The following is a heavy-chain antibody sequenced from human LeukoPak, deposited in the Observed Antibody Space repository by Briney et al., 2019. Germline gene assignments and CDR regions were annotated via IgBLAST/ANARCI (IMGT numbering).Heavy chain of an antibody. CDR1: GGSISTSSYY. Sequence: SETLSLTCTVSGGSISTSSYYWGWVRQPPGKGLEWIGNIFYSGSTYYSPSLKSRVTISLDTSRNQFSLKLNSVTAADTAVYYCARSVEGYCSGGSCYSYYYYMDVWGKGTTVTVSS. J-gene: IGHJ6*03. V-gene: IGHV4-39*07. CDR3: ARSVEGYCSGGSCYSYYYYMDV. D-gene: IGHD2-15*01. CDR2: IFYSGST.